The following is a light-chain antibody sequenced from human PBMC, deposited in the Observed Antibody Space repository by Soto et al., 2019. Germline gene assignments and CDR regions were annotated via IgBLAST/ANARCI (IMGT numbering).Light chain of an antibody. V-gene: IGKV1-27*01. CDR2: AAS. CDR3: QKYNSAFREFT. J-gene: IGKJ3*01. CDR1: QGISNY. Sequence: DIQMTQSPSSLSASVGDRVTITCRASQGISNYLAWYQQKPGKVPKLLIYAASTLQSGVPSRFSGSGSGTDFTLTISSLQPEDVATYYCQKYNSAFREFTFGPGTKVDIK.